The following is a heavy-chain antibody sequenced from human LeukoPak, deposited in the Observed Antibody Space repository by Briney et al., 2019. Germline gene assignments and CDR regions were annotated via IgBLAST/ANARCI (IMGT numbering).Heavy chain of an antibody. CDR3: ARGQTMAAA. CDR2: IYYSGST. J-gene: IGHJ5*02. D-gene: IGHD3-10*01. CDR1: GGSISYYY. Sequence: SETLSLTCTVSGGSISYYYWSWIRQPPGKGLEWIGYIYYSGSTNYNPSLKSRVSISVDTAKNQFSLKLSSVTAADTAVYYCARGQTMAAAWGQGTLVTVSS. V-gene: IGHV4-59*01.